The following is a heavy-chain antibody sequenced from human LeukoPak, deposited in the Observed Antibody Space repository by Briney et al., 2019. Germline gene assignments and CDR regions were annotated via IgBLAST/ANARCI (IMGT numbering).Heavy chain of an antibody. CDR1: GFTFSSYS. CDR2: ISSSSSTI. Sequence: GGSLRLSCAASGFTFSSYSMNWVRQAPGRGLEWVSYISSSSSTIYYADSVKGRFTISRDNAKNSLYLQMNSLRAEDTAVYYCARDWFHAIDYWGQGTLVTVSS. D-gene: IGHD2/OR15-2a*01. V-gene: IGHV3-48*01. CDR3: ARDWFHAIDY. J-gene: IGHJ4*02.